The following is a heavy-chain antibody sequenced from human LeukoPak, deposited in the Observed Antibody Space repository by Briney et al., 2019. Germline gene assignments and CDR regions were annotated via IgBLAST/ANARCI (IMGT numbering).Heavy chain of an antibody. CDR1: GGSFSGYY. V-gene: IGHV4-34*01. J-gene: IGHJ4*02. Sequence: PSETLSLTCAVYGGSFSGYYWSWIRQPPGKGLEWIGEINHSGSTNYNPSLKSRVTISVDTSKNQFSLKLSSVTAADTAVYYCARGGRWLQSQEGDYWGQGTLVTVSS. CDR3: ARGGRWLQSQEGDY. CDR2: INHSGST. D-gene: IGHD5-24*01.